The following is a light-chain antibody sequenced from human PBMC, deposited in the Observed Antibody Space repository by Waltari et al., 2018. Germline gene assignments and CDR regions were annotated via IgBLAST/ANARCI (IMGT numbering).Light chain of an antibody. CDR1: QDILSW. CDR2: AAS. V-gene: IGKV1-12*01. CDR3: QQADRLPLT. J-gene: IGKJ4*01. Sequence: DIQMTQSPTSVSASVGDRVTITCRASQDILSWLAWYQQKPGKAPKLLISAASGLESGVPSMFSGRGSGTDFTLTISSLQPEDFATYYCQQADRLPLTFGGGTKVEIK.